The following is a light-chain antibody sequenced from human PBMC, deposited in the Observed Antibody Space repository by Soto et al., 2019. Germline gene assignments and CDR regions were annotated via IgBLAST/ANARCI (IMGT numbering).Light chain of an antibody. CDR2: QDT. CDR3: QAWDSSTYV. J-gene: IGLJ1*01. Sequence: SYELTQPPSLSVSPGQTVSITCSGDKLGDKYTSWYQQKPGQSPVLVIYQDTKRPSGIPERFSGSNSGNTATLTISGTQPLDQADYYCQAWDSSTYVFGTGTKLTVL. V-gene: IGLV3-1*01. CDR1: KLGDKY.